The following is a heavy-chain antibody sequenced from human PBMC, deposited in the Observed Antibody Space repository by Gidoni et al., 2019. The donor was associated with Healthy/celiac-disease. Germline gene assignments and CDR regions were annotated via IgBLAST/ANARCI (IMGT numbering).Heavy chain of an antibody. V-gene: IGHV1-69*06. Sequence: QVQLVQSGAEVKKPGSSVKVSCKASGGTFSSYAISWVRQAPGQGLEWMGGLIPIFGTANYAQKFQGRVTITADKSTSTAYMELSSLRSEDTAVYYCVILYCSSTSCYEAEGYYFDYWGQGTLVTVSS. CDR3: VILYCSSTSCYEAEGYYFDY. J-gene: IGHJ4*02. CDR1: GGTFSSYA. D-gene: IGHD2-2*01. CDR2: LIPIFGTA.